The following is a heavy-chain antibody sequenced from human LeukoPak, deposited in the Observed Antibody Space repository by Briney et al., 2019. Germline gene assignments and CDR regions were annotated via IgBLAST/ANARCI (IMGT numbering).Heavy chain of an antibody. V-gene: IGHV3-7*01. J-gene: IGHJ3*02. CDR3: AKVGLLAGGAFDI. D-gene: IGHD3-10*01. CDR1: GFTLSSYW. Sequence: QAGGSLRLSCAASGFTLSSYWMSWVRQAPGKGLEWVANIKQDGSNKYYADSVKGRFTISRDNSKNTLYLQMNSLRAEDTAVYYCAKVGLLAGGAFDIWGQGTMVTVSS. CDR2: IKQDGSNK.